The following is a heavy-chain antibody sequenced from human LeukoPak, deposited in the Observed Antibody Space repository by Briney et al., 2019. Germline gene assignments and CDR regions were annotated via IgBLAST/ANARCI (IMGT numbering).Heavy chain of an antibody. CDR2: MNTNSGNT. CDR1: GYTFTSYD. Sequence: GASVKVSCKASGYTFTSYDINWVRQATGQGLEWMGWMNTNSGNTGYAQKFQGRVTITADESTSTAYMELSSLRSEDTAVYYCARPKYYYDSSGYYQDAFDIWGQGTMVTVSS. CDR3: ARPKYYYDSSGYYQDAFDI. D-gene: IGHD3-22*01. J-gene: IGHJ3*02. V-gene: IGHV1-8*01.